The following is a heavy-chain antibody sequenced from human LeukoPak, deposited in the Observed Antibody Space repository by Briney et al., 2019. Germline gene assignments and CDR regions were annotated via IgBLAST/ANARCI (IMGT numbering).Heavy chain of an antibody. Sequence: GGSLRLSCAASGFTFSSYAMHWVRQAPGKGLEWVAVISYDGSNKYYADSVKGRFTISRDNSKNTLYLQMNSLRAEDTAVYYCARGVDYYENSGAIDYWGQGTLVTVSS. CDR2: ISYDGSNK. CDR1: GFTFSSYA. CDR3: ARGVDYYENSGAIDY. V-gene: IGHV3-30-3*01. J-gene: IGHJ4*02. D-gene: IGHD3-22*01.